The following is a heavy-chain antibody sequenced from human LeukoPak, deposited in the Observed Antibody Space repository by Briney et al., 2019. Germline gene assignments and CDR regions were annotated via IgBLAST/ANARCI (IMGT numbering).Heavy chain of an antibody. CDR1: GFTFSNYW. CDR3: ATPRPNSGYDWDDY. D-gene: IGHD5-12*01. Sequence: GGSLRLSCAASGFTFSNYWMSWVRQAPGKGLEWVASIKQDGSEKHYVDSVKGRFTISRDNAKNSLYLQMNSLRAEDTAVYYCATPRPNSGYDWDDYWGQGTLVTVSS. CDR2: IKQDGSEK. V-gene: IGHV3-7*01. J-gene: IGHJ4*02.